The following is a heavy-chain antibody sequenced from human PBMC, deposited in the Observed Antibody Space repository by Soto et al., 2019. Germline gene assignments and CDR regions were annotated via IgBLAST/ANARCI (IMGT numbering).Heavy chain of an antibody. J-gene: IGHJ6*02. CDR3: ARDTGTTLSDYYYYYGMDV. Sequence: ASVKVSCKASGYTFTGYYMHWVRQAPGQGLEWMGWINPNSGGTNYAQKFQGWVTMTRDTSISTAYMELSRLRSDDTAVYYCARDTGTTLSDYYYYYGMDVWGQGTTVTVSS. CDR2: INPNSGGT. V-gene: IGHV1-2*04. CDR1: GYTFTGYY. D-gene: IGHD1-1*01.